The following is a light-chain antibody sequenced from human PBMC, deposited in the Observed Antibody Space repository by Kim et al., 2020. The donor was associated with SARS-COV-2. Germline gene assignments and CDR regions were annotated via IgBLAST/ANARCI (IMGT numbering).Light chain of an antibody. V-gene: IGKV3-15*01. CDR1: QGVRNN. Sequence: IVMTQSPATLSVSPGERVTLSCRASQGVRNNLAWYQQRPGQAPRLLIYSASTRATDVSARFSGSGSGTEFTLTIRSLQSEDLAVYYCQQYNDWPLLTFGGGTKVDIK. CDR2: SAS. CDR3: QQYNDWPLLT. J-gene: IGKJ4*01.